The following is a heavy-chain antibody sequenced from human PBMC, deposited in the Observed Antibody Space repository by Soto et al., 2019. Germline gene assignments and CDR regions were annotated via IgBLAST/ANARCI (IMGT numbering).Heavy chain of an antibody. CDR2: ISSSSSYI. V-gene: IGHV3-21*01. CDR1: GFTFSSYS. J-gene: IGHJ4*02. CDR3: ARETLTGRLGFDY. D-gene: IGHD3-9*01. Sequence: TGGPLRLSCAASGFTFSSYSMNWVRQAPGKGLEWVSSISSSSSYIYYADSVKGRFTISRDNAKNSLYLQMNSLRAEDTAVYYCARETLTGRLGFDYWGQGTLVTVSS.